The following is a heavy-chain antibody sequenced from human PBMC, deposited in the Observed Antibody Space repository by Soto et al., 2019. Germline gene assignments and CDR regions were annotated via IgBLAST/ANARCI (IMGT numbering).Heavy chain of an antibody. CDR1: GGPFISYA. J-gene: IGHJ6*02. Sequence: SVKVSCNASGGPFISYAIIWGRQAPGQGLEWMGGIIPIFGTANYAQKFQGRVTITADESTSTAYMELSSLRSEDTAVYYCSIDSRGYYQTDLGYYYYGMDVWGQRTTVTVSS. CDR3: SIDSRGYYQTDLGYYYYGMDV. D-gene: IGHD3-22*01. CDR2: IIPIFGTA. V-gene: IGHV1-69*01.